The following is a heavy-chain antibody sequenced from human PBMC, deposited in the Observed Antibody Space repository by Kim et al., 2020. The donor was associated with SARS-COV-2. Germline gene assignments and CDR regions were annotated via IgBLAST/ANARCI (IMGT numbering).Heavy chain of an antibody. D-gene: IGHD6-13*01. CDR3: ARLIARGAFDV. CDR1: GGSFSDYQ. CDR2: INYRGSP. V-gene: IGHV4-34*01. J-gene: IGHJ3*01. Sequence: SETLSLTCGVFGGSFSDYQWKWSYIRQSPGKGLEWIGDINYRGSPEYNPSLKSRVVISLDASRKQFSLNLTSVTAADTAVYYCARLIARGAFDVWGQG.